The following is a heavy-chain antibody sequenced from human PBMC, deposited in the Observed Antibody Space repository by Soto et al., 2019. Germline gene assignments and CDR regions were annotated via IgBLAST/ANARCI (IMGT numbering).Heavy chain of an antibody. CDR2: ISWNSGSI. Sequence: EVQLVESGGGLVQPGRSLRLSCAASDFTFDDYALHWVRQAPGKGLEWVSGISWNSGSIDYADSGKGRFTISSDNATNALDMQMNSLRAEDTALYYCAKAILVSYVGNAAFDYWGQGTLVTVSS. V-gene: IGHV3-9*01. J-gene: IGHJ4*02. D-gene: IGHD1-1*01. CDR1: DFTFDDYA. CDR3: AKAILVSYVGNAAFDY.